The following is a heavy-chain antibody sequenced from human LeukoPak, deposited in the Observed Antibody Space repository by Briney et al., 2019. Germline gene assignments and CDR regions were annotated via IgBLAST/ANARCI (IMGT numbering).Heavy chain of an antibody. CDR2: ISSSSSYT. J-gene: IGHJ4*02. V-gene: IGHV3-21*01. CDR3: ARGDIVVVPAATDY. CDR1: GFTFSSYS. D-gene: IGHD2-2*01. Sequence: GGSLRLSCAASGFTFSSYSMNWVRQAPGKGLEWVSSISSSSSYTYYADSVKGRFTISRDNAKNSLYLQMNSLRAEDTAVYYCARGDIVVVPAATDYWGQGTLVTVSS.